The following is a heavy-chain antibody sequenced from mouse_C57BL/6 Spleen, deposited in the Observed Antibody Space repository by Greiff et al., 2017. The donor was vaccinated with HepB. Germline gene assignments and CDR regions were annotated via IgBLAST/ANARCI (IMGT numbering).Heavy chain of an antibody. V-gene: IGHV1-82*01. CDR1: GYAFSSSW. D-gene: IGHD1-1*01. CDR3: ARSVITTVYAMDY. J-gene: IGHJ4*01. CDR2: IYPGDGDT. Sequence: VQLQQPGAELVRPGSSVKISCKASGYAFSSSWMNWVKQRPGKGLEWIGRIYPGDGDTNYNGKFKGKATLTADKSSSTAYMQLSSLTSEDSAVYFCARSVITTVYAMDYWGQGTSVTVSS.